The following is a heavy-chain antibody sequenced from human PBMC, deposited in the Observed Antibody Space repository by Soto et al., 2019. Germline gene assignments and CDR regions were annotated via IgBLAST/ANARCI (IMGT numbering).Heavy chain of an antibody. V-gene: IGHV5-51*01. Sequence: GESLKISCKGSRYSFTRYWIGWVRQMPGKGLELMGIIYPGDSDTRYSPSFQGQVTISADKSISTAYLQWSSLKASDTAMYYCASPQPARLSGFQHWGQGTLVTVSS. J-gene: IGHJ1*01. CDR3: ASPQPARLSGFQH. CDR2: IYPGDSDT. D-gene: IGHD5-12*01. CDR1: RYSFTRYW.